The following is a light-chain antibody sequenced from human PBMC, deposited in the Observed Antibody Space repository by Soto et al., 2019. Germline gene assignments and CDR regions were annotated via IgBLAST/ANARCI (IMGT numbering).Light chain of an antibody. Sequence: QSALTQPASVSGSPGQSITISCTGTSSDVGSYNLVSWYQQHPGKAPKLMIYEGSKRPSGVSNRFSGSKSGNTASLTISGLQAEDEADYYCCSYAGNSTFIFGGGTKRTVL. CDR3: CSYAGNSTFI. J-gene: IGLJ2*01. CDR1: SSDVGSYNL. V-gene: IGLV2-23*03. CDR2: EGS.